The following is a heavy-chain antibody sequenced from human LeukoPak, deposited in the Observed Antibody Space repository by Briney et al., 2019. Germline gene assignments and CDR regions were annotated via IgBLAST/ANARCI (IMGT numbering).Heavy chain of an antibody. CDR3: ARAGDNALFDY. J-gene: IGHJ4*02. CDR2: IYPGDSDT. V-gene: IGHV5-51*01. Sequence: GESLQISCEGSRYRFTTYWIGWVRQMPGKGLEWMGSIYPGDSDTRYSPSFQGQVTISADKSISTAYLQWSSLKASDTAMYYCARAGDNALFDYWGQGTLVTVSS. D-gene: IGHD3-10*01. CDR1: RYRFTTYW.